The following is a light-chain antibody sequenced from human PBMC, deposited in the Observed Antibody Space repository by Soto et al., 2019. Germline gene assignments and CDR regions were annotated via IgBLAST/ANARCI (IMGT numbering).Light chain of an antibody. V-gene: IGKV3-15*01. CDR3: QQYNNWPPWT. CDR2: GAS. J-gene: IGKJ1*01. CDR1: QSVSSN. Sequence: EIVMTQSPATLSVSPGERATLSCRASQSVSSNLARYQQKPGQAPRLLIYGASTRATGIPARFSGSGSGTEFTLTISSLLSEDFAVYYCQQYNNWPPWTFGQGTKVEIK.